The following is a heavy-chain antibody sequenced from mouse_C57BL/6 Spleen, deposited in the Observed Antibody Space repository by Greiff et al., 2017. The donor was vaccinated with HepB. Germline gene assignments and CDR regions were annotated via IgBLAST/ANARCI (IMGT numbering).Heavy chain of an antibody. D-gene: IGHD2-3*01. Sequence: QVQLQQPGAELVKPGASVKMSCKASGYTFTSYWITWVKQRPGQGLEWIGDIYPGSGSTNYNEKFKSKATLTVDTSSSTAYMQLSSLTSEDSAVYYCARLIRHSDGYYAGNFDHWGQGTTLTVSS. CDR1: GYTFTSYW. CDR3: ARLIRHSDGYYAGNFDH. J-gene: IGHJ2*01. V-gene: IGHV1-55*01. CDR2: IYPGSGST.